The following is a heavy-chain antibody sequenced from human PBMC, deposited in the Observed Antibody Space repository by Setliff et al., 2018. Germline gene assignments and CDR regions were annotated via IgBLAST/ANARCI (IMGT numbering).Heavy chain of an antibody. CDR1: GGSFSDYY. CDR3: ARHATYYYGSGNFYADY. CDR2: INHSGST. V-gene: IGHV4-34*01. Sequence: SETLSLTCAAYGGSFSDYYWTWIRQPPGKGLEWIGEINHSGSTNYNPSLKSRVTISVDTSKNQFSLKLSSVTAADTAVYYCARHATYYYGSGNFYADYWGQGTLVTVSS. D-gene: IGHD3-10*01. J-gene: IGHJ4*02.